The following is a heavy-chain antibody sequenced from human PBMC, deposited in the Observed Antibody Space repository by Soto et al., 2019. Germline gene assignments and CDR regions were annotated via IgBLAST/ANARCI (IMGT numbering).Heavy chain of an antibody. D-gene: IGHD3-10*01. J-gene: IGHJ3*02. CDR3: ARLVDGFAFDI. V-gene: IGHV4-39*01. CDR2: IYYSGST. Sequence: SETLSLTCTVSGGSISSSSYYWGWIRQPPGKGLEWIGSIYYSGSTYYNPSLKSRVTISVDTSKNQFSLKLSSVTAADTAVYYCARLVDGFAFDIWGQGTMVTVSS. CDR1: GGSISSSSYY.